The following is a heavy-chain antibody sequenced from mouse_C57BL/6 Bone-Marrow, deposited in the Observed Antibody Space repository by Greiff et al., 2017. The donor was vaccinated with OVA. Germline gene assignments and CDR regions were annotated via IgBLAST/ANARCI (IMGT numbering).Heavy chain of an antibody. CDR2: IYPRSGNP. D-gene: IGHD1-1*01. CDR3: AKITTVVADYWYFDV. J-gene: IGHJ1*03. Sequence: QVQLQQSGAELARPGASVKLSCKASGYTFTSYGISWVKQRTGQGLEWIGEIYPRSGNPYYNEKFKGKATLNADKSSSTAYMELRSLTSEDSAVYFCAKITTVVADYWYFDVWGTGTTVTVSS. V-gene: IGHV1-81*01. CDR1: GYTFTSYG.